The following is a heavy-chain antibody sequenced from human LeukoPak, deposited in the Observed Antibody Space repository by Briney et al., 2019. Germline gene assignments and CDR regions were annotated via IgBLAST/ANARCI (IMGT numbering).Heavy chain of an antibody. V-gene: IGHV3-15*01. J-gene: IGHJ5*02. CDR2: IKSKTDGETT. CDR3: TTDRVYSSGWS. CDR1: GFTFSNAW. Sequence: GGSLRLSCAGSGFTFSNAWMSWVRQAPGKGLEWVGRIKSKTDGETTDYGAPVRGRFTISRDDSTNTLYLQMNSLKNEDTAVYYCTTDRVYSSGWSWGQGTLGTVSS. D-gene: IGHD6-19*01.